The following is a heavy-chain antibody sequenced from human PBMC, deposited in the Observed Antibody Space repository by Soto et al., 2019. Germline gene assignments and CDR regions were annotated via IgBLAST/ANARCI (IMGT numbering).Heavy chain of an antibody. J-gene: IGHJ5*02. CDR3: ARLVYYGSSKAGFDP. CDR2: ISAYNGNT. Sequence: ASVKVSCKASGYTFTNYGISWVRQAPGQGLEWMGWISAYNGNTNYAQKLQGRVTMTTDTSTNTAYMELSSLRSEDTAVYYCARLVYYGSSKAGFDPWGQGTLVTVSS. D-gene: IGHD3-10*01. CDR1: GYTFTNYG. V-gene: IGHV1-18*01.